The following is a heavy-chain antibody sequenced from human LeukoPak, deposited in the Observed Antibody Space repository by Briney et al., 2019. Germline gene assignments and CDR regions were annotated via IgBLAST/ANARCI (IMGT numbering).Heavy chain of an antibody. CDR2: INHSGST. D-gene: IGHD6-19*01. J-gene: IGHJ5*02. Sequence: GSLRLSCAASGFTFSNYPMNWVRQAPGKGLEWIGEINHSGSTNYNPSLKSRVTISVDTSKNQFSLKLSSVTAADTAVYYCARGTGQWLANWFDPWGQGTLVTVSS. V-gene: IGHV4-34*01. CDR1: GFTFSNYP. CDR3: ARGTGQWLANWFDP.